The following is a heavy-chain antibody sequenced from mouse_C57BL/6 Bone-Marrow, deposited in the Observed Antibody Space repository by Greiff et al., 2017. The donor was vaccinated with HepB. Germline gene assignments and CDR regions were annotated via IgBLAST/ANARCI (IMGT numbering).Heavy chain of an antibody. CDR2: IYPRSGNT. Sequence: QVQLQQSGAELARPGASVKLSCKASGYTFTSYGISWVKQRTGQGLEWIGEIYPRSGNTYYNEKFKDKATLTADKSSSTAYMELRSLTSEDSAVYFCARLGAWFAYWGQGTLVTVSA. V-gene: IGHV1-81*01. CDR1: GYTFTSYG. D-gene: IGHD4-1*01. J-gene: IGHJ3*01. CDR3: ARLGAWFAY.